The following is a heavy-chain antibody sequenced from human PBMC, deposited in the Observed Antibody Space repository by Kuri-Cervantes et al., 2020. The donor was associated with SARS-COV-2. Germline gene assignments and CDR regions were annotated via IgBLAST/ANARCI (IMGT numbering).Heavy chain of an antibody. D-gene: IGHD3-9*01. CDR3: ARDPTAGRLRYFDWFSSGPSNYYSMDV. CDR1: GFTFSSYS. Sequence: GGSLRLSCAASGFTFSSYSMNWVRQAPGKGLEWVSSISSSSSYIYYADSVKGRFTISRDNAKNSLYLQMNSLRAEDTAVYYCARDPTAGRLRYFDWFSSGPSNYYSMDVWGQGTTVTVSS. V-gene: IGHV3-21*01. CDR2: ISSSSSYI. J-gene: IGHJ6*02.